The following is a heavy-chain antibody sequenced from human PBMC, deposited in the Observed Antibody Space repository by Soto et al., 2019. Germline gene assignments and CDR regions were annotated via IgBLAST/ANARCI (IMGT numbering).Heavy chain of an antibody. CDR3: ARRYGPGFDY. V-gene: IGHV4-59*08. CDR1: GGSISSYY. Sequence: SETLSLTCTFSGGSISSYYWSWIRQPPGKGLEWIGYIYYSGSTNYNPSLKSRVTISVDTSKNQFSLKLSSVTAADTAVYYCARRYGPGFDYWGRGTLVTVSS. D-gene: IGHD4-17*01. J-gene: IGHJ4*02. CDR2: IYYSGST.